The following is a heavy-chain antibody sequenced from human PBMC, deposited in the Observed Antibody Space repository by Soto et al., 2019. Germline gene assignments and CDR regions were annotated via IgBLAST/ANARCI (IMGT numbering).Heavy chain of an antibody. Sequence: SETKCVTCSVAGGKIGGYDGSWIRQPPGKGLEWIGYIYYSGSTNYNPSLKSRVTISVDTSKNQFSLEIYSVTASDTAIYYCARDPGRAVALDWGEGTLVTVSS. CDR1: GGKIGGYD. CDR3: ARDPGRAVALD. J-gene: IGHJ4*02. D-gene: IGHD6-19*01. V-gene: IGHV4-59*12. CDR2: IYYSGST.